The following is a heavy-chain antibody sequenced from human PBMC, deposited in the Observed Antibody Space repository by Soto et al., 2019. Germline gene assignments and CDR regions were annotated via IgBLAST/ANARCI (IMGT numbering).Heavy chain of an antibody. Sequence: QVQLQQWGAGLLKPSETLSLTCAVYGGSFSGYYWSWIRQPPGKGLEWIGEINHSGSTNYNPSLKSRVTISVDTSKNQFSLKLSSVTAADTAVYYCARIVAGPFDYWGQGTLVTGSS. CDR1: GGSFSGYY. J-gene: IGHJ4*02. CDR3: ARIVAGPFDY. V-gene: IGHV4-34*01. CDR2: INHSGST. D-gene: IGHD6-19*01.